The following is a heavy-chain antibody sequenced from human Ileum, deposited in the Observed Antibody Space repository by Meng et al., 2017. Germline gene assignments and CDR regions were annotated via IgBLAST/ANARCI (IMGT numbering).Heavy chain of an antibody. V-gene: IGHV1-18*01. D-gene: IGHD2-2*01. CDR1: GYSCTNYG. J-gene: IGHJ4*02. Sequence: QVHLVQSGPEVRKPGASVKVYCEASGYSCTNYGINWVRQATGKGLEWMGWTSTYNSNRNYAQSLQGRVTMTTDTSTTTAYMELRSLTFDDTAVYYCARGRHCSSTTCYLSDSWGQGTLVTVSS. CDR3: ARGRHCSSTTCYLSDS. CDR2: TSTYNSNR.